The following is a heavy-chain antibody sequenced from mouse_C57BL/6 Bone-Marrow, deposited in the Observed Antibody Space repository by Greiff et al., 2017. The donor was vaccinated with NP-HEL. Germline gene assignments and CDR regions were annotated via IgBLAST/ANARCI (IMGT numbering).Heavy chain of an antibody. CDR3: ARRDKGLTGLFAY. CDR2: INPSNGGT. D-gene: IGHD4-1*01. J-gene: IGHJ3*01. Sequence: QVQPQQPGTELVKPGASVKLSCKASGYTFTSYWMHWVKQRPGQGLEWIGNINPSNGGTNYNEKFKGKATLTVDKSSSTAYMQRSSLTSEDSAVYYCARRDKGLTGLFAYWGQGTLVTVSA. CDR1: GYTFTSYW. V-gene: IGHV1-53*01.